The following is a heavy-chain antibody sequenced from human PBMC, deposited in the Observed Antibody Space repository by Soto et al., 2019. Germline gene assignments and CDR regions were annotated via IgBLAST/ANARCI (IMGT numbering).Heavy chain of an antibody. D-gene: IGHD1-26*01. V-gene: IGHV4-59*01. CDR2: IYYRGST. J-gene: IGHJ6*02. CDR3: ARQQLLPFYYALDV. CDR1: GGSISGYY. Sequence: PSETLSLTCNVSGGSISGYYWSWIRQSPGKGLEYIGYIYYRGSTNYNSSLKSQVTMSVDTSRNQFSLKMNSVTAADTAVYYCARQQLLPFYYALDVWGQGTTVTSP.